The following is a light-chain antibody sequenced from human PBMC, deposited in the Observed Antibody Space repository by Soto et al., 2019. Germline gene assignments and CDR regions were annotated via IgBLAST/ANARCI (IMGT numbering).Light chain of an antibody. J-gene: IGKJ2*01. V-gene: IGKV3-20*01. Sequence: ETVLTQSPGTLSLSPGERATLSCRASQSIGSSYLAWYQQKPGQAPRLLIYDTSSRATGIPNRFSGSGSGTEFTLTISRLEPEDLAVYHCQQYGNPPWTFGQGTRLEIK. CDR2: DTS. CDR3: QQYGNPPWT. CDR1: QSIGSSY.